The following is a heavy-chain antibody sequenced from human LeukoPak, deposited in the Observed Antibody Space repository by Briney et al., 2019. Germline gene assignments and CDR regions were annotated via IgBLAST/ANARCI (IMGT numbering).Heavy chain of an antibody. CDR2: IYTSGTI. CDR3: ARDSGTTGEVKFGP. CDR1: GGSISSYY. Sequence: SETLSLTCTVSGGSISSYYWSWVRQPAGTALEWIGRIYTSGTITYNPSLNSRVPMSVATSKTKISLKLSSVTAADTAVYYCARDSGTTGEVKFGPWGQGTLVTVSS. V-gene: IGHV4-4*07. J-gene: IGHJ5*02. D-gene: IGHD3-10*01.